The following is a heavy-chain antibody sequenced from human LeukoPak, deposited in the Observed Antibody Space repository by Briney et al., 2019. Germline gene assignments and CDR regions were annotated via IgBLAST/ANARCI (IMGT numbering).Heavy chain of an antibody. D-gene: IGHD6-13*01. J-gene: IGHJ4*02. CDR3: ARASFDVPAAGTQFDY. CDR2: INPSGGST. CDR1: GYTFTSYY. V-gene: IGHV1-46*01. Sequence: ASVKVSCKASGYTFTSYYMHWVRQAPGQGLEWMGIINPSGGSTSYAQKFQGRVTMTRDTSTSTVYMELSSLRSEDTAVYYCARASFDVPAAGTQFDYWGQGTLVTVSS.